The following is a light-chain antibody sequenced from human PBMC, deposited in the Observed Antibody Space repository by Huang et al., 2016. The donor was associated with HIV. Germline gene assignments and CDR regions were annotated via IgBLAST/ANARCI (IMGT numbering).Light chain of an antibody. CDR3: QQYNNWPPIT. V-gene: IGKV3-15*01. CDR2: GAS. CDR1: QSVRSN. J-gene: IGKJ5*01. Sequence: EIVMTQSPATLSVSPGERATLSCRASQSVRSNVAWYQQKPGQAPRLLIYGASTRSTGIPARFRGSGSGTEFTLTISSLQSEDFVVYYCQQYNNWPPITFGQGTRLEI.